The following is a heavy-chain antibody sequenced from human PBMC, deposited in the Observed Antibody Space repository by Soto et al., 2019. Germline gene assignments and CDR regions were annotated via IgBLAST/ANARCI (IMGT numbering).Heavy chain of an antibody. J-gene: IGHJ6*03. CDR2: ISSSSTI. D-gene: IGHD1-1*01. Sequence: GGSLRLSCAASGFTFSSYSMNWVRQAPGKGLEWVSYISSSSTIYYADSVKGRFTISRDNAKNSLYLQMNSLRAEDTAVYYCARVNLDPGDYYYYYMDVWGKGTTVTVSS. V-gene: IGHV3-48*01. CDR3: ARVNLDPGDYYYYYMDV. CDR1: GFTFSSYS.